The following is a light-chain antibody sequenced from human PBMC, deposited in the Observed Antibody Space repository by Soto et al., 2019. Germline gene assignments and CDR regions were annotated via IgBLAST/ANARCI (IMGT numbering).Light chain of an antibody. J-gene: IGKJ1*01. V-gene: IGKV1-39*02. CDR1: QSISSY. Sequence: DIQLTQSPSFLAASVGDRVTITCRASQSISSYLNWYQQKPGKAPKLMIYAESSLQSGVPSRLSGSGSGTELNLTISRLQPDDFATYYCQNYNSYSEAXGRGTKVDIK. CDR2: AES. CDR3: QNYNSYSEA.